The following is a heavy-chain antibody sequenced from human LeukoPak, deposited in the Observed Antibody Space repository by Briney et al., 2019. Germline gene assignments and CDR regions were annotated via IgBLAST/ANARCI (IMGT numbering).Heavy chain of an antibody. J-gene: IGHJ4*02. CDR1: GYTFTTYG. CDR3: ARDGGYCSGGSCYTHFDY. CDR2: NSVYNGDT. Sequence: ASVKVSCKASGYTFTTYGLSWVRQAPGQGREWMAWNSVYNGDTNYSQKLQGRVTMTTDTTTNTTYMELRSLRSDDTAVYYCARDGGYCSGGSCYTHFDYWGQGTLVTVSS. V-gene: IGHV1-18*01. D-gene: IGHD2-15*01.